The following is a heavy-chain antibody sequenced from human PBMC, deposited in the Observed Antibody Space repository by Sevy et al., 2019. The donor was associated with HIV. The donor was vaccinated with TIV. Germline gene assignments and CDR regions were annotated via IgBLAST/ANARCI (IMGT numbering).Heavy chain of an antibody. CDR3: ARDPGYSGYDYDY. Sequence: SETLSLTCTVSGGSISSYYWSWIRQTPGKGLEWIGNIYYSGSTNYNPSLRSRVTISVDTSKNQFSLKLSSVTAADTAVYYCARDPGYSGYDYDYWGQGTLVTVSS. CDR1: GGSISSYY. J-gene: IGHJ4*02. D-gene: IGHD5-12*01. V-gene: IGHV4-59*01. CDR2: IYYSGST.